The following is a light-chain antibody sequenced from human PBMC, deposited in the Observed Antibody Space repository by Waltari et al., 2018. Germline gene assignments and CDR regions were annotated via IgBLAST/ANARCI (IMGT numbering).Light chain of an antibody. CDR1: NSNIGAGYA. Sequence: QSVLTQPPSVSGAPGQRVTISCTGNNSNIGAGYAVPWYQQLPGTAPKLLIYGNFDRPSGFPDRFSGSRSGTSASLVITGLQAEDEADFFCQSYDSSLSSVIFGGGTKLTVL. V-gene: IGLV1-40*01. J-gene: IGLJ2*01. CDR2: GNF. CDR3: QSYDSSLSSVI.